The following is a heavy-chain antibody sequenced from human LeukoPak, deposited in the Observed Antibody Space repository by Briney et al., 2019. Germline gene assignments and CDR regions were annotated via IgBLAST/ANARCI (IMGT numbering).Heavy chain of an antibody. CDR2: INTDGSTT. J-gene: IGHJ4*02. CDR1: GFTFKSYW. CDR3: AKTNYYDTTDDKPYTTHFDY. D-gene: IGHD3-22*01. Sequence: GGSLRLSCAASGFTFKSYWMYWVRQAPGKGLVWVSRINTDGSTTTYADSVKGRFTISRDNSNNILFLQMDSLRAEDTAMYYCAKTNYYDTTDDKPYTTHFDYWGQGALVTVSS. V-gene: IGHV3-74*01.